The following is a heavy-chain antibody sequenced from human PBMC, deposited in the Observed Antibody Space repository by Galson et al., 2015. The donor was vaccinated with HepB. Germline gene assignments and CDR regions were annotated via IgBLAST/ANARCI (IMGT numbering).Heavy chain of an antibody. CDR3: ARDSGGYYFDY. CDR2: IYYSGST. CDR1: GGFISSGGYY. Sequence: TLSLTCTVSGGFISSGGYYWSWIRQHPGKGLEWIGYIYYSGSTYYNPSLKSRVTVSVDTSKNQFSLKLSSVTAADTAVYYCARDSGGYYFDYWGQGTLVTVSS. V-gene: IGHV4-31*03. D-gene: IGHD1-1*01. J-gene: IGHJ4*02.